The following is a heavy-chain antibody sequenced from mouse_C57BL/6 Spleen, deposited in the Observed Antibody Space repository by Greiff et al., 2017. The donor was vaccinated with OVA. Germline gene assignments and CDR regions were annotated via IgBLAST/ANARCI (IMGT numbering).Heavy chain of an antibody. V-gene: IGHV1-50*01. J-gene: IGHJ3*01. CDR2: IDPSDSYT. CDR1: GYTFTSYW. D-gene: IGHD1-1*01. Sequence: VQLQQPGAELVKPGASVKLSCKASGYTFTSYWMQWVKQRPGQGLEWIGEIDPSDSYTNYNQKLKGKATLTVDTSSSTAYMQLSSLTSEDSAVYYCAVLLRGAYWGQGTLVTVSA. CDR3: AVLLRGAY.